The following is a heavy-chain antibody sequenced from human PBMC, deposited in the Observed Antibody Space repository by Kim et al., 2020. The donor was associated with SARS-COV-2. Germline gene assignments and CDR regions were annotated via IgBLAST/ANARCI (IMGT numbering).Heavy chain of an antibody. CDR3: AREGYYHGSGTYSPPKYYGMDV. V-gene: IGHV1-18*01. CDR2: ISPYNDNT. D-gene: IGHD3-10*01. CDR1: GYTFSNYG. J-gene: IGHJ6*04. Sequence: ASVKVSCKTSGYTFSNYGFSWVRQAPGQGLEWMGWISPYNDNTNYAEKFQGRVFMSTDTATRTAYMVLRRLTSDDTAIYYCAREGYYHGSGTYSPPKYYGMDVWGKGTTVIVSS.